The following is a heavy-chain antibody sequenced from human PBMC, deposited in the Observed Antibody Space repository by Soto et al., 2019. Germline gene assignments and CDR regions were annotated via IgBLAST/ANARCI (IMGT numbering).Heavy chain of an antibody. V-gene: IGHV1-18*01. CDR3: ARDRPGISVIRAVRTYNYFDP. Sequence: ASVEVSCKASGYNFLTYGISWLRQAPGRGLEWMGWISTDNTHRNYAQNFQERVTMTTDTSTSTAYMELRSLRSDDTAIYYCARDRPGISVIRAVRTYNYFDPWGQGTLVTVSS. J-gene: IGHJ5*02. CDR2: ISTDNTHR. D-gene: IGHD3-10*01. CDR1: GYNFLTYG.